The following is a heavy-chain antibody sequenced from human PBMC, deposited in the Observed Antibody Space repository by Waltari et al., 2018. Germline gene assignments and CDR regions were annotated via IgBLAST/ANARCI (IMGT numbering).Heavy chain of an antibody. J-gene: IGHJ3*02. CDR1: GFPFICHW. Sequence: EVQLVESGGGLVQPGGSLRLSCAASGFPFICHWMSWVRQAPGKGLEWVANIKQDGSEKYYVDSVKGRFTISRDNAKNSLYLQMNSLRAEDTAVYYCARSLIRATGAFDIWGQGTMVTVSS. V-gene: IGHV3-7*01. D-gene: IGHD1-26*01. CDR2: IKQDGSEK. CDR3: ARSLIRATGAFDI.